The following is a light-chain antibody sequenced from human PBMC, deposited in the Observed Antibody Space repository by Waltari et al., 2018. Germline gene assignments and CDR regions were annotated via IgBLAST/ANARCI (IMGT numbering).Light chain of an antibody. CDR1: YSNIGSNH. J-gene: IGLJ2*01. CDR3: ATWDDRLTGVV. Sequence: QSVLTQPPSASGTPGQTVTLPCSGSYSNIGSNHVTWYQHLPGTAPKLLIDSNDCRPAGVPDRFSGSKSGTSASLAISGLQSEDEADYYCATWDDRLTGVVFGGGTRVTVL. V-gene: IGLV1-44*01. CDR2: SND.